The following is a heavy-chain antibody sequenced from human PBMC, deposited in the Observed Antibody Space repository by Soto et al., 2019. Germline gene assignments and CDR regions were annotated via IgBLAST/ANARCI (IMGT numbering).Heavy chain of an antibody. CDR1: ADSFTIYG. J-gene: IGHJ4*02. Sequence: LWESLRICWNASADSFTIYGSAWVRQMPVQGLELMGIIYPGDSDTIYSPSFQGQVTISADKSITTAYLQWSSLKASDTAIYYCARGGVTTRTLAYWGQGTLVTVSS. CDR2: IYPGDSDT. V-gene: IGHV5-51*01. CDR3: ARGGVTTRTLAY. D-gene: IGHD1-1*01.